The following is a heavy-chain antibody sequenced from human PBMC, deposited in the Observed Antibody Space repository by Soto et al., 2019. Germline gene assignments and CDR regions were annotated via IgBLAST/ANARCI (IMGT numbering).Heavy chain of an antibody. CDR2: IYWDDDK. J-gene: IGHJ4*02. CDR1: GFSLTTSPMG. V-gene: IGHV2-5*02. D-gene: IGHD1-1*01. CDR3: AHRLSGYSWNGGYFDY. Sequence: QITLKESGPTLVKPTQTLTLTCTFSGFSLTTSPMGVGWIRQPPGKALEWLVVIYWDDDKRYSPSLKSRLTITKDPSKDQLVITMTNMDPVDTATYYCAHRLSGYSWNGGYFDYWGQGALVTVSS.